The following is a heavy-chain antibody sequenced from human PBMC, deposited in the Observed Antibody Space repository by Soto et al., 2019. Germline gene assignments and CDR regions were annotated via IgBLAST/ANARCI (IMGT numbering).Heavy chain of an antibody. V-gene: IGHV3-23*01. CDR3: AKDKVPIPLI. CDR2: ISGSGIST. CDR1: GFTFGSYG. D-gene: IGHD2-21*01. Sequence: GGFLSLPSSASGFTFGSYGMNWVRQAQGKGLEWVSGISGSGISTYYADSVKGRFTITRDNPKNTVYLQMNSLRAEDTAVYYCAKDKVPIPLIWGRGTLGT. J-gene: IGHJ4*02.